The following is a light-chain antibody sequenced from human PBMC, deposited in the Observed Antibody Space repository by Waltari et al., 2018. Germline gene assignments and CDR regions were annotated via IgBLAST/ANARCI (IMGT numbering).Light chain of an antibody. CDR2: DVS. Sequence: QSALTQPASVSGSPGQSITISCTGTSSDVGGYNYVSWYQQHPGKAPKLMIYDVSNRRSGVSNRCSGSKSGNTASLTISGLQAEDEADYYCSSYTSSSTLGVFGGGTKLTVL. CDR3: SSYTSSSTLGV. J-gene: IGLJ2*01. V-gene: IGLV2-14*03. CDR1: SSDVGGYNY.